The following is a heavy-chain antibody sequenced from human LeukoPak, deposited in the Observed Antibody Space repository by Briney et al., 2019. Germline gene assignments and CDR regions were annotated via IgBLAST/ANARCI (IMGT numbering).Heavy chain of an antibody. D-gene: IGHD3-22*01. V-gene: IGHV1-18*01. CDR1: GYTFTSYG. CDR3: ATIRSYYDSSGYPED. J-gene: IGHJ4*02. Sequence: ASVKVSCKASGYTFTSYGIGWVRQAPGQGLEWMGWISAYNGNTNYAQKLQGRVTMTTDTSTSTAYMELRSLRSDDTAVYYCATIRSYYDSSGYPEDWGQGTLVTVSS. CDR2: ISAYNGNT.